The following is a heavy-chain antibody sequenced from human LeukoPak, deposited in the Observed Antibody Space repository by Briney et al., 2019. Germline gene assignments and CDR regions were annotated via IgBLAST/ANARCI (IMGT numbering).Heavy chain of an antibody. CDR1: GFTFSSYG. J-gene: IGHJ6*04. CDR3: ARDRYYSYYYYGMDV. D-gene: IGHD1-14*01. Sequence: GGSLRLSCAASGFTFSSYGMHWVRQAPGKGLEWVANIKQDGSEKYYVDSVKGRFTISRDNAKNSLYLQMNSLRAEDTAVYYCARDRYYSYYYYGMDVWGKGTTVTVSS. V-gene: IGHV3-7*03. CDR2: IKQDGSEK.